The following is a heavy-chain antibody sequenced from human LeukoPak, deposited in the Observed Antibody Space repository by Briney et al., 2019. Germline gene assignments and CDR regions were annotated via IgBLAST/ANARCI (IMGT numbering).Heavy chain of an antibody. D-gene: IGHD2-15*01. J-gene: IGHJ4*02. CDR1: GFTFSSYS. V-gene: IGHV3-21*01. Sequence: TGGSLRLSCSASGFTFSSYSMNWVRQAPGKGLEWVSSISSSSSYIYYADSVKGRFTISRDNAKNSLYLQTNSLRAEDTAVYYCARVVSRLVEGVDYWGQGTLVTVSS. CDR2: ISSSSSYI. CDR3: ARVVSRLVEGVDY.